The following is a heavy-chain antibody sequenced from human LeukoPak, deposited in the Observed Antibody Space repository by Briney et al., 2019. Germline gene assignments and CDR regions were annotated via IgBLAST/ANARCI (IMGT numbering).Heavy chain of an antibody. CDR1: GGTFSSYA. V-gene: IGHV1-69*05. Sequence: ASVKVSCKASGGTFSSYAISWVRQAPGQGLEWMGRIIPIFGTANYAQKFQGRVTITTDESTSTAYMELRSLRSDDTAVYYCARGRSGSYCVDYWGQGTLVTVSS. CDR2: IIPIFGTA. CDR3: ARGRSGSYCVDY. D-gene: IGHD1-26*01. J-gene: IGHJ4*02.